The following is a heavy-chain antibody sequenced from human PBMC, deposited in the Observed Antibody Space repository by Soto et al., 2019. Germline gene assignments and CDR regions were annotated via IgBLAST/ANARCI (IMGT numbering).Heavy chain of an antibody. CDR2: VYYTGST. Sequence: SETLSLTCTVSGGSISNFYWSWIRQPPRKGLEWIGYVYYTGSTSYNPSLKRRVTFSADSSRGQFSLRLNSVTAADTAVFYCARTFLGPDLLADSFVDYYYYMDVWGQGTTVTVSS. CDR3: ARTFLGPDLLADSFVDYYYYMDV. V-gene: IGHV4-59*08. J-gene: IGHJ6*03. D-gene: IGHD3-9*01. CDR1: GGSISNFY.